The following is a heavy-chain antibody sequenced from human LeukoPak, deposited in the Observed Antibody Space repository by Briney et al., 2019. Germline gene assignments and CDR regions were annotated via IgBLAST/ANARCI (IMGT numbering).Heavy chain of an antibody. D-gene: IGHD6-13*01. Sequence: PSETLSLTCTVSGGSISSYYWSWIRQPPGKGVEWIGYIYYSGSTNYNPALKSRVTISVDTSKNQFSLKLSSVTAADTAVYYCARVGQQLVFLPWGQGTLVTVSS. J-gene: IGHJ5*02. CDR3: ARVGQQLVFLP. CDR2: IYYSGST. V-gene: IGHV4-59*01. CDR1: GGSISSYY.